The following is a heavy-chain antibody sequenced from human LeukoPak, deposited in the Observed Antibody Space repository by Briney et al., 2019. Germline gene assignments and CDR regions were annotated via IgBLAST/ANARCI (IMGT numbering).Heavy chain of an antibody. Sequence: QPGGPLRLSCGASGLTVSSYGMSWVRQAPGKGLEWVSTIIGSAVNTYYADSVKGRFTISRDDSKNTVYLQMNSLRAEDTAVYSCAKYTSGTSYRGLDQWGQGTLVTVSS. V-gene: IGHV3-23*01. D-gene: IGHD3-10*01. CDR1: GLTVSSYG. CDR3: AKYTSGTSYRGLDQ. J-gene: IGHJ4*02. CDR2: IIGSAVNT.